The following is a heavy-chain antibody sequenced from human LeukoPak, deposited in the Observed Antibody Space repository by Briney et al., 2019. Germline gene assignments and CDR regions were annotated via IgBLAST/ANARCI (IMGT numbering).Heavy chain of an antibody. V-gene: IGHV3-7*01. J-gene: IGHJ4*02. Sequence: PGGSLRLSCAASGFTFSSYWMSWVRQAPGKGREWVANIKQDGSEKYYVDSVKGRFTISRDNAKNSLYLQMNSLRAEDTAVYYCARDGYNWNYDIDYWGQGTLVTVSS. D-gene: IGHD1-7*01. CDR3: ARDGYNWNYDIDY. CDR1: GFTFSSYW. CDR2: IKQDGSEK.